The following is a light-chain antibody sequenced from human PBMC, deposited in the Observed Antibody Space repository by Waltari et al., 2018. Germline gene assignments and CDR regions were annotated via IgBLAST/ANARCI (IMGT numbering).Light chain of an antibody. V-gene: IGKV3-20*01. CDR3: QLYVPSPRYT. CDR1: QSVSSAY. J-gene: IGKJ2*01. Sequence: DIVLTQSPGTLSLSPGERATLSCRASQSVSSAYLAWYQQKPGQAPRFLMYGASRRAAGTPDRFSGSGSGTDFTLTINRLEPEDFAVYHCQLYVPSPRYTFGQGTKLEI. CDR2: GAS.